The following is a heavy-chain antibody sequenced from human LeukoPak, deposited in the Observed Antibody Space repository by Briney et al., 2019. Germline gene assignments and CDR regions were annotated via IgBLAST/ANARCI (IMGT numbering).Heavy chain of an antibody. CDR3: ATGIPYYYDSSGYKEYFQH. CDR1: GGSISSSLYH. V-gene: IGHV4-39*07. Sequence: PSETLSLTCTVSGGSISSSLYHWGWIRQSPGKNLEWLGSIYYTGTTHYNPSLKSRVTMSVDTSKNQFSLKLSSVTAADTAVYYCATGIPYYYDSSGYKEYFQHWGQGTLVTVSS. D-gene: IGHD3-22*01. CDR2: IYYTGTT. J-gene: IGHJ1*01.